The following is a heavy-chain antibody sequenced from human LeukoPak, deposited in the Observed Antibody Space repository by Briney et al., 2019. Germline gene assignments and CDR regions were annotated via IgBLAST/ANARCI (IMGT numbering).Heavy chain of an antibody. CDR3: AKDGIMHSNGPPEFDP. Sequence: PGGSLRLSCVASGFIFRSYGIHWVRQAPGKGLEWVTFIRFDGSNEYYADFVKGRFTISRDNSKNTVYLQMNSLRAEDTAVYYCAKDGIMHSNGPPEFDPWGQGTLVSVSS. CDR1: GFIFRSYG. D-gene: IGHD3-16*01. V-gene: IGHV3-30*02. J-gene: IGHJ5*02. CDR2: IRFDGSNE.